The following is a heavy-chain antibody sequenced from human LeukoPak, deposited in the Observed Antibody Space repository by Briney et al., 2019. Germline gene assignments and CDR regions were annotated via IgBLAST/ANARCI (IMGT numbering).Heavy chain of an antibody. Sequence: GGSLRLSRAASGFTFSSYAMSWVRQAPGKGLEWVSAISGSGGSTYYADSVKGRFTISRDNSKNTLYLQMNSLRAEDTAVYYCAKDSGFYYDFWSGYLRRYYFDYWGQGTLVTVSS. CDR1: GFTFSSYA. CDR3: AKDSGFYYDFWSGYLRRYYFDY. CDR2: ISGSGGST. V-gene: IGHV3-23*01. D-gene: IGHD3-3*01. J-gene: IGHJ4*02.